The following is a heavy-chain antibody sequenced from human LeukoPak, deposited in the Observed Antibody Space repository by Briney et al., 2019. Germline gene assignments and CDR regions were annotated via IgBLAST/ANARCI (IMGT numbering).Heavy chain of an antibody. V-gene: IGHV1-2*02. CDR1: GYTFTGYY. CDR2: INPNSGGT. Sequence: ASVKVSCKASGYTFTGYYMHWVRQAPGQGLEWMGWINPNSGGTNYAQKFQGRVTMTRDTSISTAYMELSRLRSDDTAVYYCARSDYYYDSSGYYSNWFDPWGQGTLVTVSP. J-gene: IGHJ5*02. CDR3: ARSDYYYDSSGYYSNWFDP. D-gene: IGHD3-22*01.